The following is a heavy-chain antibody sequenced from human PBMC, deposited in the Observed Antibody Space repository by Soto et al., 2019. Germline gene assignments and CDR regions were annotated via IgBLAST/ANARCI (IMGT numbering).Heavy chain of an antibody. V-gene: IGHV4-59*01. J-gene: IGHJ4*02. CDR3: ARESSGIAARPGFDY. CDR2: IYYSGST. Sequence: SETLSLTCTVSGGSISSYYWSWIRQPPGKELEWIGYIYYSGSTNYNPSLKRRVTISVDTSKNQFSLKLSSVTAADTAVYYCARESSGIAARPGFDYWGQGTLVTVSS. D-gene: IGHD6-6*01. CDR1: GGSISSYY.